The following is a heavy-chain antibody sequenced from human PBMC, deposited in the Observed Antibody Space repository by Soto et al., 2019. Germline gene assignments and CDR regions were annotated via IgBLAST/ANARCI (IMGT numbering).Heavy chain of an antibody. V-gene: IGHV4-59*08. CDR2: IYSSGST. Sequence: QVQLQESGTGLVKPSEPLSLTCTVSGCSISSYYWSWIRQPPGKGLEWIGYIYSSGSTNYNPSLKSRFTISVDTSKNQFSLQLSSVTAAYTAVYYCARRYRSSFDYWGQGTLVTVSS. J-gene: IGHJ4*02. CDR3: ARRYRSSFDY. D-gene: IGHD6-13*01. CDR1: GCSISSYY.